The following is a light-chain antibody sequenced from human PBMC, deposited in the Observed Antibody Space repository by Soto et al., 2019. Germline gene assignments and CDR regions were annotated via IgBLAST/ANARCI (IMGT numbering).Light chain of an antibody. CDR2: RAS. V-gene: IGKV1-5*03. CDR1: QSISNW. J-gene: IGKJ1*01. Sequence: DIQMTQSPSTLSASVGDRVIITCRASQSISNWLAWYQQKPGKAPKLLIYRASSLETGVPSRFSGSGSGTEFTLTISSLQPDDFATYYCQQYNSSSRAFGQGTKVEI. CDR3: QQYNSSSRA.